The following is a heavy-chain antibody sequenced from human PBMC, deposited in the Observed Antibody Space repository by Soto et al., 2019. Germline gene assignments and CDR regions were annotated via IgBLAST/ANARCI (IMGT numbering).Heavy chain of an antibody. CDR3: ARDDYHLMDV. Sequence: SETLSLTCTVSGGSISSYYWSWIRQPPGKGLEWIGYIYYSGSTNYNPSLKSRVTISVDTSKNQFSLKLSPVTAADTAVDYWARDDYHLMDVWGKGTTVTVCS. V-gene: IGHV4-59*01. CDR1: GGSISSYY. CDR2: IYYSGST. J-gene: IGHJ6*03.